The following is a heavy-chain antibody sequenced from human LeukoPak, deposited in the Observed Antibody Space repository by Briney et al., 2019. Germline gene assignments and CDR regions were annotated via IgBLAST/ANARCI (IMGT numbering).Heavy chain of an antibody. CDR1: GGSISGYY. D-gene: IGHD1-26*01. Sequence: SETLSLTSTVSGGSISGYYWSWIRQPPGKGLEWIGYIYYSGSTKYNPSLKSRVTISKDTSNNQFSLKLSSVTAADTAVYYCARGVESGSYVGGYYFDYWGQGALVTVSS. CDR2: IYYSGST. V-gene: IGHV4-59*01. J-gene: IGHJ4*02. CDR3: ARGVESGSYVGGYYFDY.